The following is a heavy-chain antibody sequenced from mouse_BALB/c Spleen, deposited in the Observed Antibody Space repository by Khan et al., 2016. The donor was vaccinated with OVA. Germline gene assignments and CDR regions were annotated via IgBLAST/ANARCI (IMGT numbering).Heavy chain of an antibody. D-gene: IGHD1-1*01. CDR2: INPNTGEP. CDR1: GYTFTNYG. Sequence: QIQLVQSGPELKKPGETVRISCKASGYTFTNYGMNWVKQAPGKGLKWMGWINPNTGEPTYAEEFKGRFALSLEYSASTAYLQINNLDTEVTSTYFCAKDGCDGSSYRTVIYDTMDNWGQGTSVTGSS. J-gene: IGHJ4*01. CDR3: AKDGCDGSSYRTVIYDTMDN. V-gene: IGHV9-3*02.